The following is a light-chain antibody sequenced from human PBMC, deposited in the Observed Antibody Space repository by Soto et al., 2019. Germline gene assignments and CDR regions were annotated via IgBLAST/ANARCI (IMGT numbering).Light chain of an antibody. CDR1: QSVSSSY. CDR2: GAS. CDR3: QQYGSSPMYT. V-gene: IGKV3-20*01. J-gene: IGKJ2*01. Sequence: EIVLTQSPGTLSLSPGERATLSCRASQSVSSSYLAWYQQKPGQAPRLLIYGASGRATGIPDRFSGSGSVTDFTLTISRLEPEDFAVYYCQQYGSSPMYTFGQGTKLEIK.